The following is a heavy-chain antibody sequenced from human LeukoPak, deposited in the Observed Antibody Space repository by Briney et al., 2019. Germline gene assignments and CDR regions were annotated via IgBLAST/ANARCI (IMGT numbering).Heavy chain of an antibody. D-gene: IGHD2-2*02. CDR1: GGSFSGYY. Sequence: SETLSLTCAVYGGSFSGYYWSWIRQPPGKGLEWIGEINHSGSTNYNPSLKSRVTISVDTSKNQFSLKLSSVTAADTAVYYCARGGYCSSTSSYTDYWGQGTMVTVSS. V-gene: IGHV4-34*01. CDR3: ARGGYCSSTSSYTDY. CDR2: INHSGST. J-gene: IGHJ4*02.